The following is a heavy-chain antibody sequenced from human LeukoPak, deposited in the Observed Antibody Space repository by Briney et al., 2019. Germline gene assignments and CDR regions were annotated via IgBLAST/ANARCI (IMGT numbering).Heavy chain of an antibody. CDR2: ISGSGGST. CDR3: AKDQDIAVAGQFGY. D-gene: IGHD6-19*01. V-gene: IGHV3-23*01. J-gene: IGHJ4*02. Sequence: GGSLRLSCTASGFTFSSYAMSWVRQAPGKGLEWVSAISGSGGSTYYADSVKGRFTISRDNSKNTLYLQMNSLRAEDTAVYYCAKDQDIAVAGQFGYWGQGTLVTVSS. CDR1: GFTFSSYA.